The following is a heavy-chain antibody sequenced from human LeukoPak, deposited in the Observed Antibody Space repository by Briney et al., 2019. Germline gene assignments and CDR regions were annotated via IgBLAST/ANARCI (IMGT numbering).Heavy chain of an antibody. D-gene: IGHD5-18*01. CDR2: IRYDGSNK. Sequence: EPGGSQRLSCAASGFTFSSYGMHWVRQAPGKGLEWVAFIRYDGSNKYYADSVKGRFTISRDNSKNTLYLQMNSLRAEDTAVYYCATGDTAMVRLFDYWGQGTLVTVSS. V-gene: IGHV3-30*02. J-gene: IGHJ4*02. CDR3: ATGDTAMVRLFDY. CDR1: GFTFSSYG.